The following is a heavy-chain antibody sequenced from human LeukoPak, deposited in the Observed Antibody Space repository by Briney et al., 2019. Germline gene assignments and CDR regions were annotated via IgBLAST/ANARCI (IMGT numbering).Heavy chain of an antibody. D-gene: IGHD3-16*01. J-gene: IGHJ4*02. CDR3: ATYVWGSYCFVY. CDR2: ISGSGDST. Sequence: GGSLRLSCAASGFTFRNSVMSWVRQAPRKGLEWVSAISGSGDSTFYADSVKGRFTISRDNSKNTLYLEMNSLRAEDTAVYYCATYVWGSYCFVYWGQGAVVTVSS. V-gene: IGHV3-23*01. CDR1: GFTFRNSV.